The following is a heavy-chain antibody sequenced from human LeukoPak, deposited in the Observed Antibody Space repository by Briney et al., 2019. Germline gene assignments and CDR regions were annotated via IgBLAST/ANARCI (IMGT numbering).Heavy chain of an antibody. CDR1: GYSFSNYW. CDR2: IYPGDSDT. D-gene: IGHD4-17*01. Sequence: PGESLKISCQGSGYSFSNYWIGWVRQRPGKGLDWMGIIYPGDSDTRYSPSFQGQVTISADKSISTAYLQWSSLRASDTAMYYCARADYGDYVKLRYFDLWGRGTLVTVSS. CDR3: ARADYGDYVKLRYFDL. V-gene: IGHV5-51*01. J-gene: IGHJ2*01.